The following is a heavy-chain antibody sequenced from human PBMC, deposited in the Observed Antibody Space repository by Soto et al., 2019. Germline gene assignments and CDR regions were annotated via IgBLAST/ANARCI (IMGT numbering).Heavy chain of an antibody. CDR2: ISASGGST. CDR1: GFTFSSYV. V-gene: IGHV3-23*01. D-gene: IGHD3-3*01. Sequence: VGSLRLSCAPSGFTFSSYVMSWVRQAPGKGLEWVSAISASGGSTFYADSVKGRFTISRDNYKNTLYLQINSLRAEDTAVYYCATCVTIFGGNYYYYYGMDVWGQGTTVTVSS. J-gene: IGHJ6*02. CDR3: ATCVTIFGGNYYYYYGMDV.